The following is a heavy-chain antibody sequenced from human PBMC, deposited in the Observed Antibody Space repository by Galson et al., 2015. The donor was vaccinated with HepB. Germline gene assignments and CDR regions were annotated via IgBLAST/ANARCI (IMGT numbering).Heavy chain of an antibody. CDR2: IYSGGTT. Sequence: SLRLSCAASGFTVSSNCMSWVRQAPGKGLEWVSVIYSGGTTYYTDSVKGRFTISRDNSKNTVSLQMNSLRDEDTAIYYCAGSSGYYTFDYWGQGTLVTVSS. D-gene: IGHD3-22*01. V-gene: IGHV3-66*02. CDR1: GFTVSSNC. CDR3: AGSSGYYTFDY. J-gene: IGHJ4*02.